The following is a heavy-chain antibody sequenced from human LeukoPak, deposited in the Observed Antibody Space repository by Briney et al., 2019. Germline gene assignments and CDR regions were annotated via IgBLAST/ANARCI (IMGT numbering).Heavy chain of an antibody. V-gene: IGHV3-23*01. CDR2: ISGSGGST. CDR3: AKDPPRYIVGATFDY. CDR1: GFTFSSYA. Sequence: GGSLRLSCAASGFTFSSYAMRWVRQAPGKGLEWVSAISGSGGSTYYADSVKGRFTISRDNSKNTLYLQMNSLRAEDTAVYYCAKDPPRYIVGATFDYWGQGTLVTVSS. J-gene: IGHJ4*02. D-gene: IGHD1-26*01.